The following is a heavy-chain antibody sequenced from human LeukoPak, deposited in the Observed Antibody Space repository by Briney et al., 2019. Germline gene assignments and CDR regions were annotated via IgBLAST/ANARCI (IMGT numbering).Heavy chain of an antibody. J-gene: IGHJ4*02. CDR2: ISGSGGST. D-gene: IGHD5-24*01. V-gene: IGHV3-23*01. CDR1: GFTFSSYA. CDR3: ARRDGYNYYFDF. Sequence: GGSLRLSCAASGFTFSSYAMSWVRQAPGKGLEWVSAISGSGGSTYYADSVKGRFTISRDNSKNTLYLQMNSLRAEDAAVYYCARRDGYNYYFDFWGQGTLVTVSS.